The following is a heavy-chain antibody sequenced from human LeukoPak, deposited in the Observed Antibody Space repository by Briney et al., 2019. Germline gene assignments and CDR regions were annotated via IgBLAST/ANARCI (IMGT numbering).Heavy chain of an antibody. CDR2: IFYSGST. CDR3: ARLLAARRSSDY. J-gene: IGHJ4*02. CDR1: SGSISSYY. V-gene: IGHV4-59*12. Sequence: SETLSLTCTVSSGSISSYYWSWIRQPPGKGLEWIGYIFYSGSTNYNPSLKSRVTISVDTSKNQFSLGLSSVTAADTAVFYCARLLAARRSSDYWGQGSLVTVSS. D-gene: IGHD6-6*01.